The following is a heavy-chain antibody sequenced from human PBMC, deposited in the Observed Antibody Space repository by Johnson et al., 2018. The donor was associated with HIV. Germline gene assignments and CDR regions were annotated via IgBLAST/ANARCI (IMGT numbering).Heavy chain of an antibody. CDR1: GFTFSDHY. J-gene: IGHJ3*02. CDR3: ARTTLRFLDRGDDAFDI. Sequence: EVQLVESGGGLVQPGGSLRLSCAASGFTFSDHYMDWVRQAPGKGLEWVGRTRNKANSYTTEYAASVKGRFTISRDDSKNTLYLQMNSLRAEDTAVYYCARTTLRFLDRGDDAFDIWGQGTMVTVSS. V-gene: IGHV3-72*01. D-gene: IGHD3-3*01. CDR2: TRNKANSYTT.